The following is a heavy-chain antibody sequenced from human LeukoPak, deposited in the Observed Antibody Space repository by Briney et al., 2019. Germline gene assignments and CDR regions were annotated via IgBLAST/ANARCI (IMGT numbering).Heavy chain of an antibody. CDR3: ANRSYSRGFDY. Sequence: SETLSLTCAVYGGSFSGYYWSWVRQPPGKGLEWIGEIYHSGSTNYNPSLKSRVKISVDTSKNQYSLKLSSVTAADTAVYYCANRSYSRGFDYWGQGTLVTVSS. CDR1: GGSFSGYY. CDR2: IYHSGST. J-gene: IGHJ4*02. D-gene: IGHD6-13*01. V-gene: IGHV4-34*01.